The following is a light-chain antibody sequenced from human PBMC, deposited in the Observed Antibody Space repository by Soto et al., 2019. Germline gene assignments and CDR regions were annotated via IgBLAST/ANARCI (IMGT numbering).Light chain of an antibody. V-gene: IGKV1-9*01. Sequence: DIQLTQSPSFLSASVGDRVTITCRASQGISTYLAWYQQKPGQAPNLLIYGASTLQRGVPSRFGGSGSGAAFTLTITNLQPEDCATYYCQQLDSYPSTFGQGTKVEIK. CDR1: QGISTY. CDR3: QQLDSYPST. CDR2: GAS. J-gene: IGKJ1*01.